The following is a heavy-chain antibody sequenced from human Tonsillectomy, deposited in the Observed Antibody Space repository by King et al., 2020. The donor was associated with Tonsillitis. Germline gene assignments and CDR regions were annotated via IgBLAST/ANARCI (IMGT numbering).Heavy chain of an antibody. CDR3: ARLVDCGEYCGAFDI. V-gene: IGHV3-11*01. J-gene: IGHJ3*02. CDR1: GFTFSDYY. D-gene: IGHD4-17*01. CDR2: ISSSGRTI. Sequence: VQLVESGGGLVKPGGSLRLSCAASGFTFSDYYMSWIRQAPGKGLEWVSYISSSGRTIYYADSVKGRFTISRDNAKNLLYLQMKSLRAGDTAVYYCARLVDCGEYCGAFDIWGQGTMVTVSS.